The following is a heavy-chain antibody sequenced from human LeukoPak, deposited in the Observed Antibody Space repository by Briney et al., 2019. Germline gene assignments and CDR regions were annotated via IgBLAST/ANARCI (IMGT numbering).Heavy chain of an antibody. CDR2: INSDGSST. V-gene: IGHV3-74*01. D-gene: IGHD3-10*01. CDR1: VFTFNRYW. CDR3: AVLKSMVQLL. J-gene: IGHJ4*02. Sequence: PGGSLRLSCAASVFTFNRYWMLWFRQVPGKGLVWVTRINSDGSSTSYADSVKGRFTISRDNAKNTLYLQMNSLRAEDTAVYYCAVLKSMVQLLGGQGTLVTVSS.